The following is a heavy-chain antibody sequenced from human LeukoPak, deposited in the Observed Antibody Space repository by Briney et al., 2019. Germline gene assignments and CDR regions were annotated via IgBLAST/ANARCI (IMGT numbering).Heavy chain of an antibody. V-gene: IGHV4-34*01. Sequence: SETLSLTYAVYGGSFSGYYWSWIRQPPGKGLEWIGEINHSGSTNYNPSLKSRVTISVDTSKNQFSLKLSSVTAADTAVYYCARLNWNYAAFDIWGQGTMVTVSS. CDR1: GGSFSGYY. J-gene: IGHJ3*02. CDR3: ARLNWNYAAFDI. CDR2: INHSGST. D-gene: IGHD1-7*01.